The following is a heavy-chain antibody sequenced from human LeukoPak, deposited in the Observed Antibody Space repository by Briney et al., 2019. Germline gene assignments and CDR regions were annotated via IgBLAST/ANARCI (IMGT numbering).Heavy chain of an antibody. J-gene: IGHJ4*02. CDR3: ASRAVAGTRFDY. CDR1: GGSISGSSYY. Sequence: SESLSLTCTVSGGSISGSSYYWGWIRQPPGKGLEWIGSIYYSGSTYYNPSLKSRVTISVDTSKNQFSLKLSSVTAADTAVYYCASRAVAGTRFDYWGQGTLVTVSS. CDR2: IYYSGST. D-gene: IGHD6-19*01. V-gene: IGHV4-39*01.